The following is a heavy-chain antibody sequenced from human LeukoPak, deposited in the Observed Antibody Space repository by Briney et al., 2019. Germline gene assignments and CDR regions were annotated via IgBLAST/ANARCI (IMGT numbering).Heavy chain of an antibody. J-gene: IGHJ5*02. D-gene: IGHD3-10*01. V-gene: IGHV5-51*01. CDR1: GYSFTSYW. Sequence: GESLKISCKGSGYSFTSYWIGWVRPMPGKGLEWMGIIYPGDSDTRYSPSFQGQVTISADKSISTAYLQWSSLKASDTAMYYCARSPYASITMVRGAPSWFDPWGQGTLVTVSS. CDR3: ARSPYASITMVRGAPSWFDP. CDR2: IYPGDSDT.